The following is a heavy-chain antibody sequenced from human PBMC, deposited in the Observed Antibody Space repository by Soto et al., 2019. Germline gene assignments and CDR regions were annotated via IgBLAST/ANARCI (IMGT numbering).Heavy chain of an antibody. V-gene: IGHV3-33*01. D-gene: IGHD2-8*02. CDR1: EFMFRTYA. J-gene: IGHJ6*02. CDR3: AREFANLMSDTGGFCGLDV. CDR2: IWSDGSRD. Sequence: QGQLGESGGGVVQPGMSLRLSCVASEFMFRTYAMHWVRQAPGKGLVWVAIIWSDGSRDYYEDSVRGRFSIARDNSKRTVDLQMKRLRAEDPAVYYCAREFANLMSDTGGFCGLDVWGQGTMVIVSS.